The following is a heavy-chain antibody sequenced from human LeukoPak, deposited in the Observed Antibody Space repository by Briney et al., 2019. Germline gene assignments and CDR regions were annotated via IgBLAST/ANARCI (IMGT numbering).Heavy chain of an antibody. Sequence: PGGSLRLSCAASGFTFSSYGMHWVRRAPGKGLKWVAFIRYDGSNKYYADSVKGRFTISRDNSKNTLYLQMNSLRAEDTAVYYCSSVVVVPAATLGDAFDIWGQGTMVTVSS. CDR3: SSVVVVPAATLGDAFDI. J-gene: IGHJ3*02. D-gene: IGHD2-2*01. CDR2: IRYDGSNK. V-gene: IGHV3-30*02. CDR1: GFTFSSYG.